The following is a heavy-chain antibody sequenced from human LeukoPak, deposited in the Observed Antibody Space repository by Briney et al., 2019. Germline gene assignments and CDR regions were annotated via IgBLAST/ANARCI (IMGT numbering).Heavy chain of an antibody. D-gene: IGHD3-10*01. CDR2: ISRSGDSI. CDR1: GFIFNRYE. CDR3: AREPDFYDSGSFLY. V-gene: IGHV3-48*03. Sequence: PGGSLRLSCAASGFIFNRYEMNWVRQAPGKGLEWVSYISRSGDSIYYADSVKGRFTISRDNAKNSLYLQMNSLRVEDTAVYYCAREPDFYDSGSFLYWGQGALVTVSS. J-gene: IGHJ4*02.